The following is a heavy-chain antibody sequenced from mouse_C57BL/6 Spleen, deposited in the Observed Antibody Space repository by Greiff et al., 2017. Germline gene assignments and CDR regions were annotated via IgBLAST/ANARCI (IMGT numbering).Heavy chain of an antibody. CDR1: GYSITSGYY. V-gene: IGHV3-6*01. CDR2: ISYDGSN. J-gene: IGHJ3*01. D-gene: IGHD1-1*01. CDR3: ARGPTSAWFAY. Sequence: EVQLVESGPGLVKPSQSLSLTCSVTGYSITSGYYWNWIRQFPGNKLEWMGYISYDGSNNYNPSLKNRISITRDTSKNQFFLKLNSVTTEDTATYYCARGPTSAWFAYWGQGTLVTVSA.